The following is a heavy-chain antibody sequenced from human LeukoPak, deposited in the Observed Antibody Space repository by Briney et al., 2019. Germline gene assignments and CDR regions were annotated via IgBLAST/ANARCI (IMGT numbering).Heavy chain of an antibody. J-gene: IGHJ4*02. CDR2: ISAYNGNT. Sequence: RASVKVSCKASGYTFTSYGISWVRQAPGQGLEWMGWISAYNGNTNYAQKLQGRVTMTTDTSTSTAYMELRSLRSDDTAVYYCARMGHDFWSGTLSYFDYWGQGTLVTVSS. CDR1: GYTFTSYG. D-gene: IGHD3-3*01. CDR3: ARMGHDFWSGTLSYFDY. V-gene: IGHV1-18*01.